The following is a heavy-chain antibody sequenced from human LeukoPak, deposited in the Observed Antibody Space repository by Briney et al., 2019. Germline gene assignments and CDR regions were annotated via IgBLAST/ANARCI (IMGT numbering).Heavy chain of an antibody. CDR2: IYYSGST. CDR1: GGSISSSSYY. V-gene: IGHV4-61*05. J-gene: IGHJ2*01. CDR3: ARGGTVVTANWYFDL. D-gene: IGHD2-21*02. Sequence: SETLSLTCTVSGGSISSSSYYWGWIRQPPGKGLEWIGYIYYSGSTNYNPSLKSRVTISVDTSKNQFSLKLSSVTAADTAVYYCARGGTVVTANWYFDLWGRGTLVTVSS.